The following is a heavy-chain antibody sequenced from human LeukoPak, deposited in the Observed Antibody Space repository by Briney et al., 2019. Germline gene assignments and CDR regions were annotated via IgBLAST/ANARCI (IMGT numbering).Heavy chain of an antibody. CDR3: ASDLSQSGWYQGFDY. V-gene: IGHV1-69*05. CDR2: IIPIFRTA. Sequence: SVKISCKVSGYTFTDYYMHWVQQAPGQGLEWMGRIIPIFRTANYAQKFQGRVTITTDESTSTAYMELSSLRSEDTAVYYCASDLSQSGWYQGFDYWGQGTLVTVSS. J-gene: IGHJ4*02. CDR1: GYTFTDYY. D-gene: IGHD6-19*01.